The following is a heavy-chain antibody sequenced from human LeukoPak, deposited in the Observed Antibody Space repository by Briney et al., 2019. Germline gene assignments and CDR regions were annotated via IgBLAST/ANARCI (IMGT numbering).Heavy chain of an antibody. D-gene: IGHD2-15*01. CDR3: ARVGGWNAFDI. V-gene: IGHV1-69*06. Sequence: SVKVSCKASGGTFSSYTISWVRQAPGQGLEWMGGIIPIFGTANYAQKFQGRVTITADKSTSTAYMELSSLRSEDTAVYYCARVGGWNAFDIWGQGTMVTVSS. J-gene: IGHJ3*02. CDR1: GGTFSSYT. CDR2: IIPIFGTA.